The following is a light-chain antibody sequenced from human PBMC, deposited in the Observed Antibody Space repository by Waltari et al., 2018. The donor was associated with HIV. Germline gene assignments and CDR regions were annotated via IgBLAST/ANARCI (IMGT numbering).Light chain of an antibody. J-gene: IGLJ3*02. CDR1: SSDVGGYNY. Sequence: QSALTQPASVSGSPGQSITISCTGTSSDVGGYNYVSWYQQHPGKAPTPMIYEVSNRPSGVSNRFSGSKSGNTASLTISGLQAEDEADYYCSSYTSSSTLVFGGGTKLTVL. CDR3: SSYTSSSTLV. V-gene: IGLV2-14*01. CDR2: EVS.